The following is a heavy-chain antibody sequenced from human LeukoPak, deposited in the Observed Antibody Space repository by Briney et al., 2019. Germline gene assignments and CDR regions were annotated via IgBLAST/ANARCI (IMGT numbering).Heavy chain of an antibody. CDR3: ARRGATTPGFNY. CDR1: GGSISSGSYY. CDR2: IYTSGST. V-gene: IGHV4-61*02. J-gene: IGHJ4*02. D-gene: IGHD1-26*01. Sequence: SQTLSLTCTVSGGSISSGSYYWSWIRQPAGKGLEWIGRIYTSGSTNYNPSLKSRVTISVDTSKNQFSLKLSPVTAADTAVYYCARRGATTPGFNYWGQGTLVTVSS.